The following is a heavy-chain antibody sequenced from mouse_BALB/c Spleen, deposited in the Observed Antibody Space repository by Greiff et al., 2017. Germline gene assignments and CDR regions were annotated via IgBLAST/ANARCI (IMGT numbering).Heavy chain of an antibody. CDR1: GFTFSSYA. Sequence: LQQSGGGLVKPGGSLKLSCAASGFTFSSYAMSWVRQTPEKRLEWVASISSGGSTYYPDSVKGRFTISRDNARNILYLQMSSLRSEDTAMYYCARDTMITTGDAMDYWGQGTSVTVSS. CDR3: ARDTMITTGDAMDY. J-gene: IGHJ4*01. V-gene: IGHV5-6-5*01. CDR2: ISSGGST. D-gene: IGHD2-4*01.